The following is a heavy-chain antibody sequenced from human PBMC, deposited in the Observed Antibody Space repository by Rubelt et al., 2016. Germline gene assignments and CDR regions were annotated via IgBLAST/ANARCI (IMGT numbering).Heavy chain of an antibody. V-gene: IGHV1-24*01. D-gene: IGHD6-6*01. J-gene: IGHJ5*02. Sequence: MGGFDPEDGETIYAQKFQGRVTMTEDTSTDTAYMELSSLRSEDTAVYYCARGGEDTARPFSWFDPWGQGTLVTVSS. CDR3: ARGGEDTARPFSWFDP. CDR2: FDPEDGET.